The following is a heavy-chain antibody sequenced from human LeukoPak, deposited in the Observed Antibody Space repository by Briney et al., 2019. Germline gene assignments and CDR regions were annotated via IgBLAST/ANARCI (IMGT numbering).Heavy chain of an antibody. J-gene: IGHJ4*02. CDR2: ISGSGGST. CDR3: AKDHLPGIVVADRDY. CDR1: GFTFSRYG. V-gene: IGHV3-23*01. Sequence: GGSLRLSCAASGFTFSRYGMSWVRRAPGKGLEWVSAISGSGGSTYYADSVKGRFTISRDNSKNTLYLQINSLRAEDTSVYYCAKDHLPGIVVADRDYWGQGTLVTVSP. D-gene: IGHD6-19*01.